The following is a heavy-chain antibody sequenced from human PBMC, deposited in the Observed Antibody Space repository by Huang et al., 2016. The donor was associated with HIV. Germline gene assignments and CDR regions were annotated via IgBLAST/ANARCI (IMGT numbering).Heavy chain of an antibody. CDR1: GFEFSTLI. J-gene: IGHJ6*03. D-gene: IGHD6-25*01. V-gene: IGHV3-48*01. CDR3: VRDTKYRSGFYNYYYMDV. Sequence: HLVESGGGSVRQGESLKLSCVATGFEFSTLIFNWVRQATGRGLKGISHVGDNDQKVAYANSVRGRFTMSRDNARQSIYLQMRNLRPSDTAKYYCVRDTKYRSGFYNYYYMDVWGNGTAVTVSS. CDR2: VGDNDQKV.